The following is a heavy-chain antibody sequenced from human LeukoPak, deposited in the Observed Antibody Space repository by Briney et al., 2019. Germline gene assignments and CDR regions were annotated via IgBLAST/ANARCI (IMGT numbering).Heavy chain of an antibody. CDR3: AKSRDLPLDAFDI. CDR2: ISGSGGSR. V-gene: IGHV3-23*01. J-gene: IGHJ3*02. Sequence: GRSLRLSCAASGFTFSSYAMSWVRQAPGKGLEWVSAISGSGGSRYYADSVKGRFTISRDNSKNTLYLQMNSLRAEDTAVYYCAKSRDLPLDAFDIWGQGTMVTVSS. CDR1: GFTFSSYA.